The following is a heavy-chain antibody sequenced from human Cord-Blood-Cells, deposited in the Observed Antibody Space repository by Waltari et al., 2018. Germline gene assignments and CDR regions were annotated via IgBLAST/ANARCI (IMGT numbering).Heavy chain of an antibody. CDR2: IYSGGST. J-gene: IGHJ3*02. V-gene: IGHV3-53*01. D-gene: IGHD1-26*01. CDR3: ARAGSYYAFDI. CDR1: GLTVSSNY. Sequence: EVQLVESGGGLIQPGGSLRLSCAASGLTVSSNYMSWVRQAPGKGREWVSVIYSGGSTYYADSVKGRFTISRDNSKNTLYLQMNSLRAEDTAVYYCARAGSYYAFDIWGQGTMVTVSS.